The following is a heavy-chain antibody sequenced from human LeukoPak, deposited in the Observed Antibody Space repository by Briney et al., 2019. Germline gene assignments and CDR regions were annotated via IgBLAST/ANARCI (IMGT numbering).Heavy chain of an antibody. CDR2: MNPNSGNT. CDR3: ARGLIYYDSSGYYGGFDY. V-gene: IGHV1-8*01. J-gene: IGHJ4*02. CDR1: GYTFTSYD. D-gene: IGHD3-22*01. Sequence: ASVKVSCKASGYTFTSYDINWVRQATGQGLEWMGWMNPNSGNTGYAQKFQGRVTMTRNTSISTAYMELSSLRSEDTAVYYCARGLIYYDSSGYYGGFDYWGQGTLVTVSS.